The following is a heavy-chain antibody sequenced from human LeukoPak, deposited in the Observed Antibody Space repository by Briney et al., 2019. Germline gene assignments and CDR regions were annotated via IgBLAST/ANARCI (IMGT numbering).Heavy chain of an antibody. V-gene: IGHV4-34*01. D-gene: IGHD2-2*02. Sequence: SETLSLTCAVYGGSFSGYYWSWIRRPPGKGLEWIGEINHSGSTNYNPSLKSRVTISVDTSKNQFSLKLSSVTAADTAVYYCASISCSSTSCYTDEGDYWGQGTLVTVSS. CDR2: INHSGST. J-gene: IGHJ4*02. CDR1: GGSFSGYY. CDR3: ASISCSSTSCYTDEGDY.